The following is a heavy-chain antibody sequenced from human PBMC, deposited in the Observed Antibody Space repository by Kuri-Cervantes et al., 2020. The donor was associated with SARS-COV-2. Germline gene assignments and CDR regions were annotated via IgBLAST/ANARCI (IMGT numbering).Heavy chain of an antibody. CDR1: GFTFSSYA. CDR3: AKDGLRGGGWFDP. J-gene: IGHJ5*02. V-gene: IGHV3-23*01. D-gene: IGHD3-10*01. CDR2: ISGSGGST. Sequence: LSLTCAASGFTFSSYAMSWVRQAPGKGLEWVSAISGSGGSTYYADSVKGRFTISRDNSKNTLYLQMNSLRAEDMAVYYCAKDGLRGGGWFDPWGQGTLVTVSS.